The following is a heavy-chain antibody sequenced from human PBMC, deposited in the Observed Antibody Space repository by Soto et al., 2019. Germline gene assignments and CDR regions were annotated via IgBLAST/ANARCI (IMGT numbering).Heavy chain of an antibody. CDR2: INPSGGST. D-gene: IGHD6-19*01. CDR1: GYTFTSYY. J-gene: IGHJ6*02. V-gene: IGHV1-46*01. Sequence: ASVKVSCKASGYTFTSYYIHWVRQAPGQGLEWMGIINPSGGSTSYAQKFQGRVTMTRDTSTSTVYMELSSLRSEDTAVYYCARPVAGTGDYYYYGMDVWGQGTTVTVSS. CDR3: ARPVAGTGDYYYYGMDV.